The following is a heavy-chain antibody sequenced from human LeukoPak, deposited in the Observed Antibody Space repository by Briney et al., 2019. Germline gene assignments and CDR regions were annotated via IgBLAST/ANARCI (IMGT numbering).Heavy chain of an antibody. CDR1: GFTFSSYA. CDR2: ISSNGGST. Sequence: PGGSLRLSCAASGFTFSSYAMHWVRQAPGKGLEYVSAISSNGGSTYYANSVKGRFTISRDNSKNTLYLQMGSLRAEDMAVYYCARAKGSGGSGTFDYWGRGTLVTVSS. V-gene: IGHV3-64*01. CDR3: ARAKGSGGSGTFDY. D-gene: IGHD2-15*01. J-gene: IGHJ4*02.